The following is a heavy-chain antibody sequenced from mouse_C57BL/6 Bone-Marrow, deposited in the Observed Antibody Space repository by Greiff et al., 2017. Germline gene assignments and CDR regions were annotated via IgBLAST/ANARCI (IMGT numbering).Heavy chain of an antibody. J-gene: IGHJ4*01. Sequence: EVHLVESGGGLVQPGGSLKLSCAASGFTFSDYYMYWVRQTPEKRLEWVAYISNGGGSTYYPDTVKGRFTISRDNAKNTLYLQMSRLKSEDTAMYYCARLITTVVAPYAMDYWGQGTSVTVSS. CDR2: ISNGGGST. D-gene: IGHD1-1*01. V-gene: IGHV5-12*01. CDR3: ARLITTVVAPYAMDY. CDR1: GFTFSDYY.